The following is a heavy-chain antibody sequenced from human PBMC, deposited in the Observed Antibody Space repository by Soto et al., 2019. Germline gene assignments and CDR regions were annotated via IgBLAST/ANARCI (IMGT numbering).Heavy chain of an antibody. CDR1: GFTFSSYG. CDR3: AKIPSSGYAS. Sequence: QVQLVESGGGVVQPGRSLRLSCAASGFTFSSYGMHWVRQAPGKGLEWVAVISYDGSNKYYADSVKGRFTISRDNSKNTLYLQMNSLRAEDTAVYYCAKIPSSGYASWGQGTLVTVSS. J-gene: IGHJ4*02. D-gene: IGHD3-22*01. CDR2: ISYDGSNK. V-gene: IGHV3-30*18.